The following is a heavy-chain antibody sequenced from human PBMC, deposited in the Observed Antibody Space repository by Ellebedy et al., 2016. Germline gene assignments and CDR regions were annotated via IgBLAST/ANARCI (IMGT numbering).Heavy chain of an antibody. J-gene: IGHJ6*03. CDR3: ARAPVYYYMDV. Sequence: ASVKVSXXASGYTFISYGISWVRQAPGQGLEWMGWISAYNGNTNYAQKLQGRVTMTTDTSTSTAYMELRSLRSDDTAVYYCARAPVYYYMDVWGKGTTVTVSS. CDR1: GYTFISYG. CDR2: ISAYNGNT. V-gene: IGHV1-18*01.